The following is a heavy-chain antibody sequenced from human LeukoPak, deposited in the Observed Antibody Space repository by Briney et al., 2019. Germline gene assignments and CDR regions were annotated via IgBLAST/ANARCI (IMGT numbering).Heavy chain of an antibody. CDR1: GGTFSSYA. J-gene: IGHJ4*02. CDR2: TIPIFSTA. V-gene: IGHV1-69*06. CDR3: ATSRDYGDQYYFDY. Sequence: SVKVSCKASGGTFSSYAISWVRQAPGQGLEWMGGTIPIFSTANYAQKFQGRVTITADKSTSTAYMELSSLRSEDTAVYYCATSRDYGDQYYFDYWGQGTLVTVSS. D-gene: IGHD4-17*01.